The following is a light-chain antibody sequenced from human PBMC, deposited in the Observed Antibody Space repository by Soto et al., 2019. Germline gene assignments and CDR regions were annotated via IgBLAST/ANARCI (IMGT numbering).Light chain of an antibody. Sequence: QPVLTQSPSASASLGASVKLTCTLSSGHSNYAIAWHQQQPEKGPRYLMKVNSGGSHIKGDGIPDRFSGSSSGAERYLFISSLQSEDEADYYCQTWGTCSAFVVFGGGTQLTVL. CDR2: VNSGGSH. CDR1: SGHSNYA. V-gene: IGLV4-69*01. CDR3: QTWGTCSAFVV. J-gene: IGLJ7*01.